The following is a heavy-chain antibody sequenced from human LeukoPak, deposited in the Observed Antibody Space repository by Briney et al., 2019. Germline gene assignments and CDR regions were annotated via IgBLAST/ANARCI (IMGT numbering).Heavy chain of an antibody. J-gene: IGHJ4*02. Sequence: SETLSLTCTASGGSISSGGYYWSWIRQHPGKGLEWIGYIYYSGSTYYNPSLKSRVTISVDTSKNQFSLKLSSVTAADTAVYYCARDAVYGGNFDYWGQGTLATVSS. D-gene: IGHD4-23*01. CDR3: ARDAVYGGNFDY. CDR1: GGSISSGGYY. V-gene: IGHV4-31*03. CDR2: IYYSGST.